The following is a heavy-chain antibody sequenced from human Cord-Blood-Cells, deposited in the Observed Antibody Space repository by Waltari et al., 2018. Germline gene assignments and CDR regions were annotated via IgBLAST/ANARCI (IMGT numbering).Heavy chain of an antibody. D-gene: IGHD6-19*01. V-gene: IGHV3-23*01. CDR3: AKTFYTKPSYSSGFYFDY. CDR2: ISGSGGST. J-gene: IGHJ4*02. CDR1: GFTFSSYA. Sequence: EVQLLESGGGLVQPGGSLRLPCAASGFTFSSYAMSWVRQAPGKGLEWVSAISGSGGSTYYADSVKGRFTISRDNSKNTLYLQMNSLRAEDTAVYYCAKTFYTKPSYSSGFYFDYWGQGTLVTVS.